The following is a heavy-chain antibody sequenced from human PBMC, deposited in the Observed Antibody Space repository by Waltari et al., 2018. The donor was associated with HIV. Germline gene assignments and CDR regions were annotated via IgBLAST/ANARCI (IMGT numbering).Heavy chain of an antibody. CDR3: ANGDYYDSKGDFDY. J-gene: IGHJ4*02. CDR1: GSTFSSYG. CDR2: ISYDGSNK. Sequence: QVQLVESGGGVVQPGRSLRLSCAASGSTFSSYGMHWVRQAPGKGLEWVAVISYDGSNKYYADSVKGRFTISRDNSKNTLYLQMNSLRAEDTAVYYCANGDYYDSKGDFDYWGQGTLVTVSS. V-gene: IGHV3-30*18. D-gene: IGHD3-22*01.